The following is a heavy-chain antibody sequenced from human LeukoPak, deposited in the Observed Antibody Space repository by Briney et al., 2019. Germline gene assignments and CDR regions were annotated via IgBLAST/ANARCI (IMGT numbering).Heavy chain of an antibody. CDR2: ISSSSSYI. CDR3: ARDEFTLARDDYGDPGAY. J-gene: IGHJ4*02. V-gene: IGHV3-21*01. CDR1: GFTFSSYS. Sequence: GGSLRLSCAASGFTFSSYSMNWVRQAPGKGLEWVSSISSSSSYIYYADSVKGRFTISRDNAKNSLYLQMNSLRAEDTAVYYRARDEFTLARDDYGDPGAYWGQGTLVTVSS. D-gene: IGHD4-17*01.